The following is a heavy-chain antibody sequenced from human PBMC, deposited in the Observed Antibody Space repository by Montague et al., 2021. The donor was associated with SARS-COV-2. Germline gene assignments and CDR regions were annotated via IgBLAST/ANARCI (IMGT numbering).Heavy chain of an antibody. V-gene: IGHV3-11*05. D-gene: IGHD2-8*01. CDR3: ARDQSCTNGVCYTRGFGY. CDR1: EFTFSDYY. CDR2: ISGSSSYT. J-gene: IGHJ4*02. Sequence: SLRLSCAASEFTFSDYYMSWIRQAPGKGLEWVSYISGSSSYTNYADSVKGRFTISRDNAKNSLYLQMDSLRDEDTGVYYCARDQSCTNGVCYTRGFGYWGRGTLVAVSS.